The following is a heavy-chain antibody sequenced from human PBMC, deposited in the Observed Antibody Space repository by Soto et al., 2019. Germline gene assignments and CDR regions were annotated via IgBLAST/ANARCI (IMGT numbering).Heavy chain of an antibody. Sequence: GGSLRLSCAASGFTFSSYAMSWVRQAPGKGLEWVSAISGSADNTFYVDSVKGRFIISRDNSKNTVYLQMNSLRADDTAVYYCARGSLYWGQGTLVTVSS. CDR1: GFTFSSYA. CDR3: ARGSLY. V-gene: IGHV3-23*01. CDR2: ISGSADNT. J-gene: IGHJ4*01.